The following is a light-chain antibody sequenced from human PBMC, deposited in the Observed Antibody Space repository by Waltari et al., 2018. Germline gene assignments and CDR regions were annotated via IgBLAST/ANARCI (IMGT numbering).Light chain of an antibody. V-gene: IGKV3-11*01. J-gene: IGKJ1*01. CDR2: SAS. CDR3: QQRSNWPRT. Sequence: EIVLTQSPAPLSLSPGERATLPCRASQGVSSYLAWYQQQPGQAPRLLIYSASNRATGIPARFSSSGSGTDFTLTISSLEPEDFAVYYCQQRSNWPRTFGQGTKVEIK. CDR1: QGVSSY.